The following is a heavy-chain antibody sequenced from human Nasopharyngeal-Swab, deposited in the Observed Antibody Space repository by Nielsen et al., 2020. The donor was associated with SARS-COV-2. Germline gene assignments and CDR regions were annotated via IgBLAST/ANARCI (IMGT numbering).Heavy chain of an antibody. CDR2: INPNSGGT. CDR3: ARNDEVVRFGVDY. Sequence: ASVKVSCKASGYIFTGYYMHWVRQAPGQGLEWMGRINPNSGGTNYAQKFQGRVTMTRDTSITTAYMELSRLRSDDTAVYYCARNDEVVRFGVDYWGQGTLVTVSS. V-gene: IGHV1-2*06. CDR1: GYIFTGYY. D-gene: IGHD3-16*01. J-gene: IGHJ4*02.